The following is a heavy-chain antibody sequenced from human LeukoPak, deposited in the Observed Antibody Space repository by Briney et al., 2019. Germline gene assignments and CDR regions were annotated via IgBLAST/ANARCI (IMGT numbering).Heavy chain of an antibody. CDR3: ATPFSTSGAFDV. CDR2: ISGSGGST. V-gene: IGHV3-23*01. Sequence: GGSLRLSCAASGFTFSSYAMSWVRQAPGKGLEWVSAISGSGGSTYYADSVKGRFTISRGNSKNTLYLQMNTLRAEDTAVYYCATPFSTSGAFDVWGQGTMVTVSS. D-gene: IGHD3-10*01. J-gene: IGHJ3*01. CDR1: GFTFSSYA.